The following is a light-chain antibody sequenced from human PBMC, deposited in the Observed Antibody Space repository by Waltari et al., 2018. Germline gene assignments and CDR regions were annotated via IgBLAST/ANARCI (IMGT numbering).Light chain of an antibody. CDR2: GNN. CDR3: QSYDSSLFVV. Sequence: QSVLTQPPSVSGAPGQRVTIPCTGRSSNTGAGFDVHWYQQLPGTAPNLLIFGNNNRPSGVPDRFSGSKSGTSASLAITGLQAEDEADYYCQSYDSSLFVVFGGGTKLTVL. J-gene: IGLJ2*01. V-gene: IGLV1-40*01. CDR1: SSNTGAGFD.